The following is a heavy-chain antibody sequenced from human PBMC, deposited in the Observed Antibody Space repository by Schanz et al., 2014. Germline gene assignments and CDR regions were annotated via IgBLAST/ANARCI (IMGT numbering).Heavy chain of an antibody. J-gene: IGHJ4*02. V-gene: IGHV3-30*18. Sequence: QERLVESGGGVVQPGKSLRLSCAGSGFTFGDYPMHWVRQAPGKGLEWVAAISYDGRNKYYADSVKGRFTISRDTSKNTLYLQMNSLRAEDTALFYCAKDGSWMAGYFDYWGQGTLVTVSS. D-gene: IGHD6-13*01. CDR1: GFTFGDYP. CDR2: ISYDGRNK. CDR3: AKDGSWMAGYFDY.